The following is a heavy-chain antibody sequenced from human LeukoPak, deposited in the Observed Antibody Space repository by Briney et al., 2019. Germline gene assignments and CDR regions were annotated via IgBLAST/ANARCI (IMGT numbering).Heavy chain of an antibody. D-gene: IGHD3-9*01. J-gene: IGHJ4*02. CDR3: AKYPPFYDILTGYFDY. V-gene: IGHV3-23*01. CDR1: GFTFSSYA. CDR2: ISGSGGST. Sequence: GGSLRLSCAASGFTFSSYAMSWVRQAPGKGLEWVSGISGSGGSTYYADSVKGRFTISRDNSKNTLYLQMNSLRAEDTAVHYCAKYPPFYDILTGYFDYWGQGTLVTVSS.